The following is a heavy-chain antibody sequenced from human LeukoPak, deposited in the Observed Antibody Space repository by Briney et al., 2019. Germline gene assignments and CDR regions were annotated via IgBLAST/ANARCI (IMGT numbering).Heavy chain of an antibody. V-gene: IGHV3-7*01. CDR3: ARDGGHSTDLDY. Sequence: GGSLRLSCAVSRFTVSSNYMSWVRQAPGKGPEWVANIKQDGSEGYYVHSVKGRFTISRDNAKNSLYLQMNSLRAEDTAVYYCARDGGHSTDLDYWGQGILVTVSS. D-gene: IGHD2-8*02. J-gene: IGHJ4*02. CDR2: IKQDGSEG. CDR1: RFTVSSNY.